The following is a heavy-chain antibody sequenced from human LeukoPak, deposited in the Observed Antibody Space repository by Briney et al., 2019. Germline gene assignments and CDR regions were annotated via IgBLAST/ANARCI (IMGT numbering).Heavy chain of an antibody. Sequence: GGSLRLSCTASGFTFGDYAMSWVRQAPGKGLEWVSVISGSGGTTYYADSVKGRFTISRDNSKNTLYLQMNSLRAEDTAVYYCAKDSCSSSSCYWDCWGRGTLVTVSS. CDR3: AKDSCSSSSCYWDC. CDR1: GFTFGDYA. CDR2: ISGSGGTT. D-gene: IGHD2-2*01. V-gene: IGHV3-23*01. J-gene: IGHJ4*02.